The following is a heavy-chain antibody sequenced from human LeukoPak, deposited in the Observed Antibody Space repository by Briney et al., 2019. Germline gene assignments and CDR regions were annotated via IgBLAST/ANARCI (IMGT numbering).Heavy chain of an antibody. CDR1: GGSINSSNYY. CDR2: IYYSGST. D-gene: IGHD2-15*01. V-gene: IGHV4-39*07. CDR3: ARDGIEDIVVVVAGTPLERGSWFDP. J-gene: IGHJ5*02. Sequence: SSETLSLTCTVSGGSINSSNYYWGWIRQPPGKGLEWIGSIYYSGSTYYNPSLKSRVTISVDTSKNQFSLRLSSVTAADTAVYYCARDGIEDIVVVVAGTPLERGSWFDPWGQGTLVTVSS.